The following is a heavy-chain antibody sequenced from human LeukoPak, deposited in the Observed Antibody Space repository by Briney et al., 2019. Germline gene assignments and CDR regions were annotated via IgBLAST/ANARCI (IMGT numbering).Heavy chain of an antibody. Sequence: GGSLRLSCAASGFTFSDYYMSWIRQAPGKGLEWVSYISSSSSYTNYADSVKGQFTISRDNAKNSLYLQMNSLRAEDTAVYYCASTVTRPLRNWYFDLRGRGSLVTVSS. D-gene: IGHD4-17*01. CDR1: GFTFSDYY. J-gene: IGHJ2*01. V-gene: IGHV3-11*03. CDR2: ISSSSSYT. CDR3: ASTVTRPLRNWYFDL.